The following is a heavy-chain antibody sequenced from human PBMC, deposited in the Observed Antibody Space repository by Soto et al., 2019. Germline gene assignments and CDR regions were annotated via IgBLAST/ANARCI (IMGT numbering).Heavy chain of an antibody. D-gene: IGHD5-12*01. V-gene: IGHV5-51*01. CDR2: IYPGDSDT. CDR1: GYSLSSYW. J-gene: IGHJ6*02. Sequence: PGESLKISGKGSGYSLSSYWIGWVRQMPGKGLEWMGIIYPGDSDTRYSPSFQGQVTISADKSISTAYLQWSSLKASDTAMYYCARDQMFRDGYNFRYYSGMDVWGQARTVTVSS. CDR3: ARDQMFRDGYNFRYYSGMDV.